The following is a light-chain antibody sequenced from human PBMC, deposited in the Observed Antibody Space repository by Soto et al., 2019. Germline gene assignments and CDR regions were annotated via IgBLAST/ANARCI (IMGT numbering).Light chain of an antibody. CDR2: WAS. Sequence: DIVMTQSPDSLAVYLGERATINCKSSQSVLYSSNNKNYLAWYQQKPGQPPKLVIYWASTRESGVPDRFSGSWSGTDFTLTISSLQAEDVAVYYCQQYYSTPWTIGQGTKVEIK. V-gene: IGKV4-1*01. CDR1: QSVLYSSNNKNY. CDR3: QQYYSTPWT. J-gene: IGKJ1*01.